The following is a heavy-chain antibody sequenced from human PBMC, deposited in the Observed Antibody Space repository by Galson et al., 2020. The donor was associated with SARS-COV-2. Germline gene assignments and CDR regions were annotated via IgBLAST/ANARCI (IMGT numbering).Heavy chain of an antibody. V-gene: IGHV4-59*02. D-gene: IGHD3-10*01. Sequence: SETLSLTCTVSGGSVSSYYWSWIRQPPGKGLEWIGHIHHSGSIKYNPSLKSRVTISVDMSQNQFSLKLMSVTAADTAIYYCARGWSEYNGLGNYYPEFFDYWGQGTLATVSS. CDR2: IHHSGSI. CDR3: ARGWSEYNGLGNYYPEFFDY. J-gene: IGHJ4*02. CDR1: GGSVSSYY.